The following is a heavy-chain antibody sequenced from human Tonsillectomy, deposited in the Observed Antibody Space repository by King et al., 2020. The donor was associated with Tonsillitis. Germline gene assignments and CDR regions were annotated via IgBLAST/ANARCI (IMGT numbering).Heavy chain of an antibody. J-gene: IGHJ6*02. CDR3: ARVHRPGYSYGSYYYGMDV. CDR2: ILYDGSNK. Sequence: VQLVESRGGVVQPGRSLRLSCAASGFTFSSYAMHWVRQAPGKGLEWVAVILYDGSNKYYADSVKGRLTISRDNSKNTLYLQMNSLRAEDTAVYYCARVHRPGYSYGSYYYGMDVWGQGTTVTVSS. CDR1: GFTFSSYA. V-gene: IGHV3-30-3*01. D-gene: IGHD5-18*01.